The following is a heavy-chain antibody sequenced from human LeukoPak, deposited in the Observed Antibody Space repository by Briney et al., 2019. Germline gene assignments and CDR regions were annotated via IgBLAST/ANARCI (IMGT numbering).Heavy chain of an antibody. Sequence: GSLRLSCAASGFTFSSYAMTWVRQAPGKGLEWVSAISGSGGSTYYADSVKGRFTISRDNSKNTLYLQMNSLRAEDTAVYYCAKDSSTVVTGGHTDYWGQGTLVTVSS. CDR1: GFTFSSYA. D-gene: IGHD4-23*01. J-gene: IGHJ4*02. CDR2: ISGSGGST. V-gene: IGHV3-23*01. CDR3: AKDSSTVVTGGHTDY.